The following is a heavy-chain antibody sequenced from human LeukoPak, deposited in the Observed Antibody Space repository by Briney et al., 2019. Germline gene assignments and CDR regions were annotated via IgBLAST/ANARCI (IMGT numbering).Heavy chain of an antibody. CDR1: GGSISSYY. CDR2: IYYSGST. Sequence: PSETLSLTCTVSGGSISSYYWSWIRQPPGKGLEWIGYIYYSGSTNYNPSLKIRVTISVDTSKNQFPLKLSSVTAADTAVYYCARHAVTTLDYWGQGTLVTVSS. D-gene: IGHD4-17*01. J-gene: IGHJ4*02. V-gene: IGHV4-59*08. CDR3: ARHAVTTLDY.